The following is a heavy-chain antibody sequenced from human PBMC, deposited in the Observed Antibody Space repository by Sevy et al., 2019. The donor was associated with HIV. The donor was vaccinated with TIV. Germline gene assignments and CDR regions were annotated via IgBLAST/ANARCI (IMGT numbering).Heavy chain of an antibody. CDR2: ISAYNGNR. CDR3: ARKRIVVVPAANEDYYYGMDV. J-gene: IGHJ6*02. V-gene: IGHV1-18*01. CDR1: GYTFTCYG. Sequence: ASVKVSCKDSGYTFTCYGISWVRQAPGQGLEWMGWISAYNGNRNYAQKLQGRVTMTTDTSTSTAYMELRSLRSDDTAVYYCARKRIVVVPAANEDYYYGMDVWGQGTTVTVSS. D-gene: IGHD2-2*01.